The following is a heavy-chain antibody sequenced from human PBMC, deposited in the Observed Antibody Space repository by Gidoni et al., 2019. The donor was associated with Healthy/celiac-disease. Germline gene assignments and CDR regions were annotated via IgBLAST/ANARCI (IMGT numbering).Heavy chain of an antibody. Sequence: EVQLVESGGGLVKPGGSLILSCAASGFPFSSYSLNWVRQAPGKGLEWVSSISSSSSYIYYADAVKGRFTISRDNAKNSLYLQMNSLRAEDTAVYYCARDVINYYDSSVPSWFDPWGQGTLVTVSS. CDR2: ISSSSSYI. J-gene: IGHJ5*02. CDR3: ARDVINYYDSSVPSWFDP. CDR1: GFPFSSYS. D-gene: IGHD3-22*01. V-gene: IGHV3-21*01.